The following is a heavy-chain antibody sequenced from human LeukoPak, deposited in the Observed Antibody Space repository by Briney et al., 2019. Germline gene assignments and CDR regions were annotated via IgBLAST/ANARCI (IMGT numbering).Heavy chain of an antibody. J-gene: IGHJ3*02. CDR2: ISSSGSTI. V-gene: IGHV3-11*01. D-gene: IGHD1-7*01. CDR1: GFTFSDYY. CDR3: ARFELSHDAFDI. Sequence: GGSLRLSCAASGFTFSDYYMSWIRQAPGKGLEWVSYISSSGSTIYYADSVKGRFTISRDNAKHSLYLQMNSLRAEDTAVYYCARFELSHDAFDIWGQGTMVTVSS.